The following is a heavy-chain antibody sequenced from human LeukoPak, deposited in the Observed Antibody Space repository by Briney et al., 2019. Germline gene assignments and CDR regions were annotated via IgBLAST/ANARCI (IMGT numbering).Heavy chain of an antibody. V-gene: IGHV1-18*01. J-gene: IGHJ6*02. Sequence: ASVKVSCKASGYTFTSYGISWVRQAPGQGLEWMGWISAYNGNTNYAQKLQGRVTMTTDTSTSTAYMELRSLRSDDTAVYYCARREGYDFSPYYYYYYGMDVWGQGTTVTVSS. CDR1: GYTFTSYG. D-gene: IGHD3-3*01. CDR2: ISAYNGNT. CDR3: ARREGYDFSPYYYYYYGMDV.